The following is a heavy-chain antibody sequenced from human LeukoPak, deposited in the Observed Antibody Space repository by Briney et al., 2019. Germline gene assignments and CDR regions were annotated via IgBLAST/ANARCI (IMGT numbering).Heavy chain of an antibody. J-gene: IGHJ4*02. Sequence: GGSLRLSCAASGFTFSSYDMSWVRQAPGKGLEWVSGITGSGGITSYADSVKGRFTISRDNSKNTLYLQMNSLRADDTAVYYCAKRDTYGSGSSPFDYWGQGTLVTVSS. CDR2: ITGSGGIT. CDR1: GFTFSSYD. CDR3: AKRDTYGSGSSPFDY. V-gene: IGHV3-23*01. D-gene: IGHD3-10*01.